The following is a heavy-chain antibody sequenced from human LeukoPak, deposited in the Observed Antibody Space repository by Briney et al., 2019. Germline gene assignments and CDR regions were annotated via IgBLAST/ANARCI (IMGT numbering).Heavy chain of an antibody. V-gene: IGHV3-21*05. D-gene: IGHD3-3*01. J-gene: IGHJ4*02. Sequence: GGSLRLSCAASGFSFSVYAMSWVRQAPGKGLEWVSYINSGSSDIHYTESVRGRFAISRDNAKKTLYLQMNSLRAEDTAVYYCARDTYEPGLIDFWGQGTLVSVSS. CDR1: GFSFSVYA. CDR2: INSGSSDI. CDR3: ARDTYEPGLIDF.